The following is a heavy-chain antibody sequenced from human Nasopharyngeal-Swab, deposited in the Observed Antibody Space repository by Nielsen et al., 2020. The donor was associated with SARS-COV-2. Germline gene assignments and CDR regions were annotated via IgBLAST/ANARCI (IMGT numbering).Heavy chain of an antibody. V-gene: IGHV4-34*01. CDR2: INHSGST. CDR3: ARVGDYYDSSDMGDY. CDR1: GGSFSGYY. Sequence: SETLSLTCAVYGGSFSGYYWNWIRQPPGKGLEWIGEINHSGSTNYNPSLKSRVTISVDTSKNQFSLKLSSVTAADTAVYYCARVGDYYDSSDMGDYWGQGTLVTVSS. D-gene: IGHD3-22*01. J-gene: IGHJ4*02.